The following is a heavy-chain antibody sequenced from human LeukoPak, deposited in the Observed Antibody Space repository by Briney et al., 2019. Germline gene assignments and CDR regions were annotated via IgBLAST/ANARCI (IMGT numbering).Heavy chain of an antibody. CDR3: ASGGALWFGESKFDY. CDR2: INPNSGGT. J-gene: IGHJ4*02. CDR1: GYTFTGYY. D-gene: IGHD3-10*01. V-gene: IGHV1-2*06. Sequence: RASVKASCTASGYTFTGYYMHWVRQVPGQGLEWMGRINPNSGGTNHAQKFQGRVTMTRDTSISTAYMELSRLRSDDTAVYYCASGGALWFGESKFDYWGQGTLVTVSS.